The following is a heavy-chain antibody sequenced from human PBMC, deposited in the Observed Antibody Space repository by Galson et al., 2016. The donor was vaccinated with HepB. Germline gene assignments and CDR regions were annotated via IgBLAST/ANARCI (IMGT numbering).Heavy chain of an antibody. J-gene: IGHJ4*01. V-gene: IGHV3-43*01. D-gene: IGHD2-15*01. CDR1: GFTFQDYT. Sequence: SLRLSCAAAGFTFQDYTMHWVRQVPGEGLDWVGLVTWDGGSTFYGDSVRGRFTIFRDNTLNIEDTAVYYCSMGGTLGHCRGGSCYSGFDYWGHGTLVTVSA. CDR3: GGSCYSGFDY. CDR2: VTWDGGST.